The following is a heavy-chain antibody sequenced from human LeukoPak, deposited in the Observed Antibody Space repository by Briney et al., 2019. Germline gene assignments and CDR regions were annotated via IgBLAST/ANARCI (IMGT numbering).Heavy chain of an antibody. CDR1: GGPISSYY. Sequence: SETLSLTCTVSGGPISSYYWSWIRQPAGKGLEWIGRIYTSGSTNYNPSLKSRVTMSVDTSKNQFSLKLSSVTAADTAVYYCARVRKEYSSGWYEGFDPWGQGTLVTVSS. D-gene: IGHD6-19*01. V-gene: IGHV4-4*07. CDR3: ARVRKEYSSGWYEGFDP. CDR2: IYTSGST. J-gene: IGHJ5*02.